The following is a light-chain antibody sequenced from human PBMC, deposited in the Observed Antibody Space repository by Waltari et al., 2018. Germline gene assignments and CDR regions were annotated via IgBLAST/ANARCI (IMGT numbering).Light chain of an antibody. Sequence: VMTKLPLSWPLPLGQLAYIPCWSHQSLVHSDGNTYLNWFQQRPGQSPRRLIYKVSIRDSGVPDRFSGSGSGTDFTLKISRVEADDVGVYYCMQGTHWPRTFGQGTKVEIK. V-gene: IGKV2-30*02. CDR1: QSLVHSDGNTY. CDR2: KVS. CDR3: MQGTHWPRT. J-gene: IGKJ1*01.